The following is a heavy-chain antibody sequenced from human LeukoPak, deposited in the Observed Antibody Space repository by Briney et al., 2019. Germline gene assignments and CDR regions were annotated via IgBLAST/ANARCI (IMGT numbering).Heavy chain of an antibody. CDR2: ISYDGSNK. CDR1: GFTFSSYA. D-gene: IGHD6-19*01. CDR3: ARGIAVGYSSGWFLDY. J-gene: IGHJ4*02. Sequence: GGSLRLSCAASGFTFSSYAMHWVRQAPGKGLEWVAVISYDGSNKYYADSVKGRFTISRDNSKNTLYLQMNSLRAEDTAVYYCARGIAVGYSSGWFLDYWGQGTLVTVSS. V-gene: IGHV3-30-3*01.